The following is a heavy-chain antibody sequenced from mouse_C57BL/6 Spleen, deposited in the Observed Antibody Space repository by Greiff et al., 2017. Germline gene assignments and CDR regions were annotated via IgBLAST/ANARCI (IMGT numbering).Heavy chain of an antibody. CDR3: ARRGYGSSFFDY. CDR1: GYTFTEYT. V-gene: IGHV1-62-2*01. CDR2: FYPGSGSI. Sequence: VHLVESGAELVKPGASVKLSCKASGYTFTEYTIHWVKQRSGQGLEWIGWFYPGSGSIKYNEKFQDKATLTADKSSSTVYMELSRLTSEDAAVYFCARRGYGSSFFDYWGQGTTLTVSS. J-gene: IGHJ2*01. D-gene: IGHD1-1*01.